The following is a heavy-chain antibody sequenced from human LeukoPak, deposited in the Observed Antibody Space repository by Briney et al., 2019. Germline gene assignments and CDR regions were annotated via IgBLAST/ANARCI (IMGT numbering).Heavy chain of an antibody. D-gene: IGHD2-2*01. CDR2: IDYSGTT. CDR1: GVSITGNDQF. Sequence: SETLSLTCTVSGVSITGNDQFWSWIRQPPGKGLEWNGYIDYSGTTYYNPSLKGRVNMSRDTSKNQFSLNLNSVTAADTAFYYCGGGLGYCSSTRCPPDSWGQGTLVTVSS. V-gene: IGHV4-30-4*01. J-gene: IGHJ5*01. CDR3: GGGLGYCSSTRCPPDS.